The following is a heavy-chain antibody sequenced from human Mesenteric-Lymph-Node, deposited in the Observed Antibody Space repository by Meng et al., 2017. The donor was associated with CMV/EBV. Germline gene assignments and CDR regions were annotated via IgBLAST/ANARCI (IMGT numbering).Heavy chain of an antibody. V-gene: IGHV4-59*12. Sequence: GSLRLSCTVSGGSISSYYWSWIRQPPGKGLEWIGYIYYSGSTTYNPSLKSRVTISVDTSKNQFSLKLSSVTAADTAVYYCARGRITIFGVVTPHRFDPWGQGTLVTVSS. CDR1: GGSISSYY. CDR3: ARGRITIFGVVTPHRFDP. J-gene: IGHJ5*02. CDR2: IYYSGST. D-gene: IGHD3-3*01.